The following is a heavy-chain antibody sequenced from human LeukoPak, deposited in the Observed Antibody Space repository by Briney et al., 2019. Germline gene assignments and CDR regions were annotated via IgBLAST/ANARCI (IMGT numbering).Heavy chain of an antibody. CDR2: IYYSGST. V-gene: IGHV4-31*03. CDR1: GGSISSGSYY. CDR3: ARGGSFYDSSGSRGAFDI. J-gene: IGHJ3*02. D-gene: IGHD3-22*01. Sequence: SETLSLTCTVSGGSISSGSYYWSWIRQHPGKGLEWIGYIYYSGSTYYNPSPKSRVTISVDTSKNQFSLKLSSVTAADTAVYYCARGGSFYDSSGSRGAFDIWGQGTMVTVSS.